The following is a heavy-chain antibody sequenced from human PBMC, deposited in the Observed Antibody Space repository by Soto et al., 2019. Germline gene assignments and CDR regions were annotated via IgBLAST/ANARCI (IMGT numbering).Heavy chain of an antibody. D-gene: IGHD1-1*01. J-gene: IGHJ5*02. CDR3: ARTQNWNPSFYNWFDP. CDR2: IYPGDSDT. V-gene: IGHV5-51*01. CDR1: GYSFTSYW. Sequence: LGESLKISCKGSGYSFTSYWIGWVRQMPGRGLEWMGIIYPGDSDTRYSPSFQGRFTISRDNSKNTLYLQMNSLRSDDTAVYYCARTQNWNPSFYNWFDPWGQGTLVTVSS.